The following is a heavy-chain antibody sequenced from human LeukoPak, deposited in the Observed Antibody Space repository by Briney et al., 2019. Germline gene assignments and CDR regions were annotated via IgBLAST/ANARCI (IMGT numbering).Heavy chain of an antibody. J-gene: IGHJ6*02. CDR3: AKDLGDATGMDV. CDR2: ISYDGSNK. Sequence: PGRSLRLSCAASGFTFSSYGMHWVRQAPGKGLEWVAVISYDGSNKYYADSVKGRFTISRDNSKNTLYLQMNSLRAEDTAVYYCAKDLGDATGMDVWGQGTTVTVSS. CDR1: GFTFSSYG. D-gene: IGHD3-10*01. V-gene: IGHV3-30*18.